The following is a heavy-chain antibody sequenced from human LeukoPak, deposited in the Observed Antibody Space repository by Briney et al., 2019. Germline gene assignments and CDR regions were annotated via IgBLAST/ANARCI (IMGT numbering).Heavy chain of an antibody. V-gene: IGHV1-8*01. CDR1: GYTFTSYD. J-gene: IGHJ4*02. CDR2: MNPNSGNT. CDR3: AVAPGDY. Sequence: ASVKVSCKASGYTFTSYDINWVRQATGQGLEWRGWMNPNSGNTGYAQKFQGRVTLTRDTAISTVYMELTTLTSDDTALYYCAVAPGDYWGQGTLVSVSA. D-gene: IGHD2-21*01.